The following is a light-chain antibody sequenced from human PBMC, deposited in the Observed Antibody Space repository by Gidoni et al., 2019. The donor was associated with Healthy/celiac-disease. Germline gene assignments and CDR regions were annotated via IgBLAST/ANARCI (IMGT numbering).Light chain of an antibody. CDR2: QDS. Sequence: SYELTQPPSVSVSPGQTASITCSGDKLGDKYACWYQQKPGQSPVLVIYQDSKRPSGIPERFPGSNSGNTATLTISGTQAMDEADYYCQAWDSPHVVFGGGTKLTVL. J-gene: IGLJ2*01. CDR3: QAWDSPHVV. V-gene: IGLV3-1*01. CDR1: KLGDKY.